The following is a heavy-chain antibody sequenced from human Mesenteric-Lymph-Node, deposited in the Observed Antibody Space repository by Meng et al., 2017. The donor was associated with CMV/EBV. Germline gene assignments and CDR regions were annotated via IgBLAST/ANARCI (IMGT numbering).Heavy chain of an antibody. V-gene: IGHV3-23*01. CDR3: ANSPSWPFYFES. J-gene: IGHJ4*02. CDR2: ITGGDGVA. D-gene: IGHD5-24*01. CDR1: GFIFRGYG. Sequence: GGSLRLSCAASGFIFRGYGMSWVRQAPGKGLEWVSSITGGDGVAYYADSVKGRFTISRDNSKDTLFLQMHSLRTEDTAIYYCANSPSWPFYFESWGRGISVTVSS.